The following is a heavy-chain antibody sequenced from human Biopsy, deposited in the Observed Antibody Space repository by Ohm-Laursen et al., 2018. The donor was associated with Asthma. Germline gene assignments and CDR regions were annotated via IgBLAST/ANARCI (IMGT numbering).Heavy chain of an antibody. CDR2: INWNGGST. J-gene: IGHJ4*02. D-gene: IGHD6-19*01. CDR3: GRDMGGFGSGWFPVEF. V-gene: IGHV3-20*01. Sequence: GSLRLSCAASGFTFDDYGMSWVRQAPGKGLDWVSGINWNGGSTGYADSMKGRFTISRDNAKNSLYLQMNSLRAEDTALYHCGRDMGGFGSGWFPVEFWGQGILVTVSS. CDR1: GFTFDDYG.